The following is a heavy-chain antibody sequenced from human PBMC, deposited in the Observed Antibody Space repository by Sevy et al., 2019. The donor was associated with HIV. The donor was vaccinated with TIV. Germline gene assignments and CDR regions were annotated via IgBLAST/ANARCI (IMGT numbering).Heavy chain of an antibody. CDR3: ARDSIFGVVTVYYYGMDV. V-gene: IGHV1-18*01. CDR2: ISAYNGNT. CDR1: GYTFTSYG. J-gene: IGHJ6*02. Sequence: ASVKVSCKASGYTFTSYGISWVRQAPGQGLEWMGWISAYNGNTNYAQKLQGRVTMTTDTSTSTAYMELRSLRSDDTAVYYCARDSIFGVVTVYYYGMDVWGQGTTVTVSS. D-gene: IGHD3-3*02.